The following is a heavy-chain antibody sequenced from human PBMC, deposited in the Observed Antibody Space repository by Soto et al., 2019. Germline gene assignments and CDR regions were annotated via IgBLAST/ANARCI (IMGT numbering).Heavy chain of an antibody. Sequence: QVQLQESGPGLVKPSETLSLTCTVSGGSISGIYWSWLRQPPGEGLQWIGYISQSGNINDNPSLESRVTMSIDTSNKQFSLKLMSVTAADTAVYYCARCGWSLDYWGQGALVTVSS. J-gene: IGHJ4*02. CDR3: ARCGWSLDY. CDR1: GGSISGIY. V-gene: IGHV4-59*01. D-gene: IGHD6-19*01. CDR2: ISQSGNI.